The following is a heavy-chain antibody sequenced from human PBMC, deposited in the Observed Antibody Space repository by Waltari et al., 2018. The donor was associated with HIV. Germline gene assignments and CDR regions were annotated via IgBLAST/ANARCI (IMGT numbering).Heavy chain of an antibody. CDR2: VYFSGST. CDR3: ARQRQQPSVAWFDP. V-gene: IGHV4-59*11. CDR1: GGSITSHY. J-gene: IGHJ5*02. Sequence: QVQLRESGPGLVKPSETLSLTCTVSGGSITSHYWSWIRQPPGRGLEWIGYVYFSGSTKYNPSRTSRVTISGDGSKNQFSLRVNSVTAADTAVYYCARQRQQPSVAWFDPWGQGALVTVSS. D-gene: IGHD6-13*01.